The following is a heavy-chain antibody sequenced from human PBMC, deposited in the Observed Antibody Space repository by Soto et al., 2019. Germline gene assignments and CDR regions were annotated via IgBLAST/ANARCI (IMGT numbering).Heavy chain of an antibody. CDR2: INPSGGST. V-gene: IGHV1-46*03. CDR3: ARGRIVVVPAAPPSYMDV. Sequence: ASVKVSCKASGYTFTSYYMHWVRQAPGQGLEWMGIINPSGGSTSYARKFQGRVTMTRDTSTSTVYMELSSLRSEDTAVYYCARGRIVVVPAAPPSYMDVWGKGTTVTVSS. J-gene: IGHJ6*03. D-gene: IGHD2-2*01. CDR1: GYTFTSYY.